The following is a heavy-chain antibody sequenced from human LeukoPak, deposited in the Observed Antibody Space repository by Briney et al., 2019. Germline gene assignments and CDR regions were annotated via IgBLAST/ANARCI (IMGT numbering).Heavy chain of an antibody. CDR2: VNQGGAGK. D-gene: IGHD6-25*01. V-gene: IGHV3-7*01. CDR3: ARRSAAKDAFDI. CDR1: GFRFSSQW. Sequence: GGSLRLSCAASGFRFSSQWMSWVRQAPGKGLEWVAIVNQGGAGKYYVDSVKGRFTISRDNAKNTLYLQMNSLRAEDTAVYYCARRSAAKDAFDIWGQGTMVTVSS. J-gene: IGHJ3*02.